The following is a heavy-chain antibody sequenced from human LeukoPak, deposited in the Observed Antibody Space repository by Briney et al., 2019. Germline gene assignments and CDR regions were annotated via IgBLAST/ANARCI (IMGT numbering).Heavy chain of an antibody. CDR2: INPSGGST. J-gene: IGHJ4*02. CDR1: GYTFTIYY. D-gene: IGHD2-15*01. V-gene: IGHV1-46*01. CDR3: AREGGGYCSGGSCYSSSGLDY. Sequence: ASVTVSCKASGYTFTIYYMHWVRQAPGQGLEWMGIINPSGGSTSYAQKFQGRVTMTRDMSTSTVYMELSSLRSEDTAVYYCAREGGGYCSGGSCYSSSGLDYWGQGTLVTVSS.